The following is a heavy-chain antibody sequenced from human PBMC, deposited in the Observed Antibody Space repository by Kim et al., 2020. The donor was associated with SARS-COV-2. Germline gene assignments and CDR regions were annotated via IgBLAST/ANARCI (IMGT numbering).Heavy chain of an antibody. Sequence: KGRFTISRDNAKNSLYLQMNSLRAEDTAVYYCARDGYRGYSYGYGGGFDYWGQGTLVTVSS. J-gene: IGHJ4*02. CDR3: ARDGYRGYSYGYGGGFDY. D-gene: IGHD5-18*01. V-gene: IGHV3-11*06.